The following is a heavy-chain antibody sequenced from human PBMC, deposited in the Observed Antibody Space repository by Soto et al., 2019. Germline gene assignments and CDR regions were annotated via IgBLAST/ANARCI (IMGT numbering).Heavy chain of an antibody. CDR1: GFTFDDYA. J-gene: IGHJ6*02. CDR3: AKDTRGRATTLVPYYYYGMDV. V-gene: IGHV3-9*01. Sequence: QTGGSLRLSCAAPGFTFDDYAMHWVRQAPGKGLEWVSGISWNSGSIGYADSVKGRFTISRDNAKNSLYLQMNSLRAEDTALYYCAKDTRGRATTLVPYYYYGMDVWGQGTTVTVSS. CDR2: ISWNSGSI. D-gene: IGHD1-26*01.